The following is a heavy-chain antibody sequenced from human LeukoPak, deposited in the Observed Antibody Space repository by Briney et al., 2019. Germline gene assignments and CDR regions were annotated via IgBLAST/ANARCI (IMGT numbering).Heavy chain of an antibody. CDR3: AKGFYYDSSGYPFFDY. Sequence: GGSLRLSCAASGFTFSSYGMHWVRQAPGKGLEWVAFIRYDGSNKYYADSVKGRFTISRDNSKNTLYLQMNSLRAEDTAVYYCAKGFYYDSSGYPFFDYWGQGTLVTVSS. CDR2: IRYDGSNK. V-gene: IGHV3-30*02. CDR1: GFTFSSYG. D-gene: IGHD3-22*01. J-gene: IGHJ4*02.